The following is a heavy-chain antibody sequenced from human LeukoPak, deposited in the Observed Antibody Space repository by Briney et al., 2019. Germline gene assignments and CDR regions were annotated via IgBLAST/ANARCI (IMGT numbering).Heavy chain of an antibody. Sequence: ASVKVSCKASGYTFTSYGISWVRQAPGQGLEWMGIINPSGGSTSYAQKFQGRVTMTRDTSTSTVYMELSSLRSEDTAVYYCARESAITMVRGVTYHYWGQGTLVTVSS. J-gene: IGHJ4*02. CDR1: GYTFTSYG. V-gene: IGHV1-46*01. CDR3: ARESAITMVRGVTYHY. CDR2: INPSGGST. D-gene: IGHD3-10*01.